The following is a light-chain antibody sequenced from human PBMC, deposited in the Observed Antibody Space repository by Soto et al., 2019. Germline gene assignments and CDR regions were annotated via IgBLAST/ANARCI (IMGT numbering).Light chain of an antibody. Sequence: QSALTQPASVSGSPGQSITISCTGTSSDVGGYNYVSWYRHHPGKAPKLMIYDVSNRPSGVSNRFSGSKSGNTASLTISGLQAEDEADYYCNSYTSTSTSYVFGTGTKVTVL. CDR3: NSYTSTSTSYV. V-gene: IGLV2-14*03. CDR2: DVS. J-gene: IGLJ1*01. CDR1: SSDVGGYNY.